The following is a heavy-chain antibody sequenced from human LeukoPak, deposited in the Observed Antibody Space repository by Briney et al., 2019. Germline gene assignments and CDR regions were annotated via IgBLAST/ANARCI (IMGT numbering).Heavy chain of an antibody. CDR3: AIWGGTETSSFDY. Sequence: GESLKISCVASGLTVSDHWMSWLRQAPGKGLEWVANIKKDGSQKVYGDSVKGRFTISRDNSKKSLLLHMSGLKEDDTAIYYCAIWGGTETSSFDYWGQGALVTVSS. D-gene: IGHD1-14*01. CDR2: IKKDGSQK. CDR1: GLTVSDHW. J-gene: IGHJ4*02. V-gene: IGHV3-7*01.